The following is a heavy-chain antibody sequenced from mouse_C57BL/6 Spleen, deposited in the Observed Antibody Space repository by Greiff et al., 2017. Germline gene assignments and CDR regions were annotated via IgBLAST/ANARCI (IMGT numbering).Heavy chain of an antibody. J-gene: IGHJ2*01. Sequence: VQLQQSGAELVKPGASVKISCKASGYAFSSYWMNWVKQRPGKGLEWIGQIYPGDGDTNYNGKFKGKATLTADKASSTAYMQLSSLTSEDTAVYFCARSYSNYPVYCDYWGQGTTLTGAS. CDR1: GYAFSSYW. D-gene: IGHD2-5*01. CDR3: ARSYSNYPVYCDY. V-gene: IGHV1-80*01. CDR2: IYPGDGDT.